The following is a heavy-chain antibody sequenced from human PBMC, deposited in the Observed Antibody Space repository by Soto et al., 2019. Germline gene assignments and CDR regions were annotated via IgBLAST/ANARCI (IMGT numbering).Heavy chain of an antibody. CDR3: VRDRGYPDSFDI. CDR2: MNADGSTT. Sequence: PGGSLRLSCAASGFNFGPFWMHWVRQPPGKGLEWVSHMNADGSTTVYADSVKGRFSISRDNARNTLYLQMNSLRAEDTAVYYCVRDRGYPDSFDIWGQGTMVTVSS. D-gene: IGHD3-10*01. V-gene: IGHV3-74*01. J-gene: IGHJ3*02. CDR1: GFNFGPFW.